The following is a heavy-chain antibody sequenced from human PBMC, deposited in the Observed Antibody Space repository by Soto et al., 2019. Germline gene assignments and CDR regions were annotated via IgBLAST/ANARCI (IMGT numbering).Heavy chain of an antibody. CDR1: GYTFTIYG. J-gene: IGHJ4*02. CDR3: ARVWSGYLQDY. V-gene: IGHV1-18*01. Sequence: GASVKVSCKASGYTFTIYGIIWVRQAPGQGLEWMGWISAYNGNTNYAQKLQGRVTMTTDTSTSTAYMELRSLRSDDTAVYYCARVWSGYLQDYWGQGTLVTVSS. CDR2: ISAYNGNT. D-gene: IGHD3-3*01.